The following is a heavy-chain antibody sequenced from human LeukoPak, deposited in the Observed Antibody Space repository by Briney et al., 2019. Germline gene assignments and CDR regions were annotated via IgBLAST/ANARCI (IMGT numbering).Heavy chain of an antibody. CDR1: GGSIISSSYY. CDR2: IYYSGNT. Sequence: SETLSLTCTVSGGSIISSSYYWGWIRQPPGKGLEWIGSIYYSGNTDYNPSLKSRVTISVETSKNQFSLKLSSVTAADTAVYYCARQTGSGLFILPGGQGTLVTVSS. D-gene: IGHD3/OR15-3a*01. V-gene: IGHV4-39*07. J-gene: IGHJ4*02. CDR3: ARQTGSGLFILP.